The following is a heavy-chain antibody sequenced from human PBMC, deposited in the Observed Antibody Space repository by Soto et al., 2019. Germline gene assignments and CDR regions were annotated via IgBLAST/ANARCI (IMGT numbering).Heavy chain of an antibody. V-gene: IGHV1-69*01. Sequence: QAQLVQSGAEVKKPGSSVKVSCKASGGSFNNHAVNWVRQAPGQGLEWMGGIVPIFGAADYAQKFQGRVTITADESTSTSYMEMSSLRSEDAAVYYCARGAGTYWYFDLCGPGTLVTVSS. D-gene: IGHD1-26*01. CDR1: GGSFNNHA. CDR3: ARGAGTYWYFDL. CDR2: IVPIFGAA. J-gene: IGHJ2*01.